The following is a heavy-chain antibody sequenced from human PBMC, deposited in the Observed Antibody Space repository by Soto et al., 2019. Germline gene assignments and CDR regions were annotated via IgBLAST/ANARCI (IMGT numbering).Heavy chain of an antibody. D-gene: IGHD3-3*01. CDR1: GFTFSVQW. Sequence: PGGSLRLSFAASGFTFSVQWMSWVRQAPGEGLEWVATINQDVSERYYVDSVKGRLSISRDNAKNSLYLQMNSLRDEDTAVYYCRTEEWYYFPSWGQGTLVTVSS. CDR2: INQDVSER. CDR3: RTEEWYYFPS. V-gene: IGHV3-7*03. J-gene: IGHJ4*02.